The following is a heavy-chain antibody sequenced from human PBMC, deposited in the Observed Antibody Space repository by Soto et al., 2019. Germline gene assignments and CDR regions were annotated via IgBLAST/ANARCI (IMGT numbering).Heavy chain of an antibody. V-gene: IGHV3-73*01. D-gene: IGHD7-27*01. CDR2: IRSKANSYAT. CDR1: GFTFSGSA. CDR3: TTGRVNWGRWDY. J-gene: IGHJ4*02. Sequence: GGAVRLCXADSGFTFSGSAIHLVRQASGKGLEWVGRIRSKANSYATAYAASVKGRFTISRDDSKNTAYLQMNSMKTEDTAVDYCTTGRVNWGRWDYWGQGTLVTVSS.